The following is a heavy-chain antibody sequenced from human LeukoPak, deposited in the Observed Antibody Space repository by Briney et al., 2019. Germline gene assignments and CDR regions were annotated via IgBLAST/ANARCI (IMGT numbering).Heavy chain of an antibody. CDR3: ARGGLGYFDY. Sequence: AGGSLRLSCAASGFTFSSYDMNWVRQAPGKGLEWVSSISSSSSYIYYADSVKGRFTISRDNAKNSLYLQMNSLRAEDTAVYYCARGGLGYFDYWGQGTLVTVSS. CDR1: GFTFSSYD. CDR2: ISSSSSYI. D-gene: IGHD3/OR15-3a*01. V-gene: IGHV3-21*01. J-gene: IGHJ4*02.